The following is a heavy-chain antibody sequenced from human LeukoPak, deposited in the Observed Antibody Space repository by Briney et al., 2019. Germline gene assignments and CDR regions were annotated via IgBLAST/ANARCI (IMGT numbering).Heavy chain of an antibody. CDR2: IKQDGSEK. Sequence: GGSLRLSCAASGFTFSSYWMSWVRQAPGKGLEWVANIKQDGSEKYYVDSVKGRFTISRDNAKNSLYLQMNSLRAEDTAVYYCARGSYYYGSGIFDYWGQGTLVTVSS. J-gene: IGHJ4*02. V-gene: IGHV3-7*01. CDR3: ARGSYYYGSGIFDY. CDR1: GFTFSSYW. D-gene: IGHD3-10*01.